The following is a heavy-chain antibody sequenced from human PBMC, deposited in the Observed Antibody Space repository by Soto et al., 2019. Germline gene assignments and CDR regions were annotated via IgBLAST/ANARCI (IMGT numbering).Heavy chain of an antibody. CDR1: GGTFSTSA. Sequence: QVQLEQSGAEVKKPGSSVKVSCKASGGTFSTSAITWVRQAPGQGLEWMGGFIPIFPTPDYAHKFQGRLTITADEFTSTDYMELSGLKSDDTAVYYCARDKDRLQLGGNYYYILDVWGQGTTVTVSS. J-gene: IGHJ6*02. V-gene: IGHV1-69*12. D-gene: IGHD5-12*01. CDR3: ARDKDRLQLGGNYYYILDV. CDR2: FIPIFPTP.